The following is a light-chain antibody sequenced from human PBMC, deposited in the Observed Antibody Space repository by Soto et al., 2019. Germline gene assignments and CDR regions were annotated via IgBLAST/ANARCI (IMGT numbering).Light chain of an antibody. V-gene: IGKV3-20*01. CDR3: QHYGSPSWT. Sequence: EIVLTQSPGTLSLSPWERATLSCRASQSVTSNYLAWYQQKPGHAPRLLIFGASSRPTGIPDKFSGSGSGTDFTLTISRLEPDEFAGYYCQHYGSPSWTFGQGTKVEIK. CDR1: QSVTSNY. CDR2: GAS. J-gene: IGKJ1*01.